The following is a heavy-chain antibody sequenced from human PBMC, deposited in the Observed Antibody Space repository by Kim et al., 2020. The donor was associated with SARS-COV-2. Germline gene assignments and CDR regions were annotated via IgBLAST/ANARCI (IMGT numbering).Heavy chain of an antibody. CDR2: NT. J-gene: IGHJ5*02. CDR3: ARDTRNWFDP. V-gene: IGHV1-18*01. Sequence: NTNYAQKLQGRVTMTTDTSTSTAYMELRSLRSDDTAVYYCARDTRNWFDPWGQGTLVTVSS.